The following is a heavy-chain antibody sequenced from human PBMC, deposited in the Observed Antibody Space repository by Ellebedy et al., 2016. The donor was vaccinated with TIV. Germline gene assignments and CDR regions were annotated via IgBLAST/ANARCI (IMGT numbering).Heavy chain of an antibody. J-gene: IGHJ4*02. D-gene: IGHD3-16*01. Sequence: GESLKISCVASRFTFSSFGMSWVRQAPGKGLEWVAHINPDGSAEYYVDSVKGRFTISRDNAKRSLFLQMNSLRVDDTAVYYCVTWGQSYGRWGQGSLVTISS. CDR2: INPDGSAE. CDR1: RFTFSSFG. CDR3: VTWGQSYGR. V-gene: IGHV3-7*03.